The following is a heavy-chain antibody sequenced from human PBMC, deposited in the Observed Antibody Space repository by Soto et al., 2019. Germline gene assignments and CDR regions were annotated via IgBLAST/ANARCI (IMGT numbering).Heavy chain of an antibody. CDR2: TTAILGTR. Sequence: SVKVSCKASGDTLSHYGVSWVRQVPGKGLEWMGGTTAILGTRDYAQKFQGRMTITSDESTTTSHMELNSLTSDDTAVYSCAAGDSSDTGDHWGQGTLVTVSS. V-gene: IGHV1-69*13. CDR1: GDTLSHYG. J-gene: IGHJ4*02. D-gene: IGHD5-18*01. CDR3: AAGDSSDTGDH.